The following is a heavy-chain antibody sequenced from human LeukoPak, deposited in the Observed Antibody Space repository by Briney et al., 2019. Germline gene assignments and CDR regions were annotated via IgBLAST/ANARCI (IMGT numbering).Heavy chain of an antibody. D-gene: IGHD6-13*01. CDR2: ISGSGGST. CDR3: AKSCLGIAAAGVDY. CDR1: GFTFSSYA. Sequence: PGGSLRLSCAASGFTFSSYAMSWVRQAPGQGLEWVSAISGSGGSTYYADSVKGRFTISRDNSKNTLYLQMNSLRAEDTAVHYCAKSCLGIAAAGVDYWGQGTLVTVSS. J-gene: IGHJ4*02. V-gene: IGHV3-23*01.